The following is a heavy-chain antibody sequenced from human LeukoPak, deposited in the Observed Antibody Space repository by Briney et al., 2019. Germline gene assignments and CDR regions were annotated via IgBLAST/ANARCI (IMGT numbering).Heavy chain of an antibody. J-gene: IGHJ4*02. CDR1: GFSFDVSG. V-gene: IGHV3-20*04. CDR3: ARAAVSSWKLDY. CDR2: IHWNGGNT. Sequence: GGSLRLSCAPSGFSFDVSGMSWVPQAPEKGLEWVSGIHWNGGNTSHADSVKGRITISRDNAKNSLYLQMNSLRVEDTAFYYCARAAVSSWKLDYWGQGTLVTVSS. D-gene: IGHD6-13*01.